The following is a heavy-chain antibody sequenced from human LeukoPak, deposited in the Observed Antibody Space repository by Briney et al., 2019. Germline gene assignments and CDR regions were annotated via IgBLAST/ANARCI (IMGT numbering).Heavy chain of an antibody. J-gene: IGHJ4*02. CDR3: ARAYYDILTGYYWYYFDY. Sequence: GGSLRLSCAASGFTFSSYEMNWVRQAPGKGLEWVSYISSSGSTIYYADSVKGRSTISRDNAKNSLYLQMNSLRAEDTAVYYCARAYYDILTGYYWYYFDYWGQGTLVTVSS. CDR2: ISSSGSTI. D-gene: IGHD3-9*01. V-gene: IGHV3-48*03. CDR1: GFTFSSYE.